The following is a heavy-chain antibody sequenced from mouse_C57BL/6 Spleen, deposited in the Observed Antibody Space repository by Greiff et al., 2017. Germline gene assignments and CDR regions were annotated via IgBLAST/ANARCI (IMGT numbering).Heavy chain of an antibody. CDR1: GFSLTSYG. J-gene: IGHJ4*01. D-gene: IGHD2-3*01. Sequence: QVQLQQSGPGLVQPSQSLSITCTVSGFSLTSYGVHWVRQSPGKGLEWLGVIWSGGSTDSTAAFISRLSISKDNSKSQVFFKMNSLQADDTAIYYCARNGDGYYVRDAMDYWGQGTSVTVSS. CDR3: ARNGDGYYVRDAMDY. V-gene: IGHV2-2*01. CDR2: IWSGGST.